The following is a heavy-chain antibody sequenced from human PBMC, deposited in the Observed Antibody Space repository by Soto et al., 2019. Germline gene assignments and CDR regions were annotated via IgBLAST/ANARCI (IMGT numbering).Heavy chain of an antibody. CDR1: GFTFSNAW. CDR3: TTDSPLRYFDWSLEKTDY. V-gene: IGHV3-15*07. D-gene: IGHD3-9*01. J-gene: IGHJ4*02. CDR2: IKSKTDGGTT. Sequence: GGSLRLSCAASGFTFSNAWMNWVRQAPGKGLEWVGRIKSKTDGGTTDYAAPVKGRFNISRDDSKNTLYLQMNSLKTEDTAVYYCTTDSPLRYFDWSLEKTDYWGQGTLVTVSS.